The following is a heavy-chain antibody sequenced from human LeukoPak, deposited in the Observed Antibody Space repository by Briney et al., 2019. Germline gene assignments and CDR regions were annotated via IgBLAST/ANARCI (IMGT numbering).Heavy chain of an antibody. CDR1: GFTVSSNY. CDR3: ARDYYFDY. J-gene: IGHJ4*02. Sequence: PGGSLRLSCAASGFTVSSNYMSWVRQAPGKGLEWVSVIYNGGSTYYADSVKGRFTISRDSSKNTLYLQMNSLRAEDAAVYYCARDYYFDYWGQGTLVTVSS. V-gene: IGHV3-53*01. CDR2: IYNGGST.